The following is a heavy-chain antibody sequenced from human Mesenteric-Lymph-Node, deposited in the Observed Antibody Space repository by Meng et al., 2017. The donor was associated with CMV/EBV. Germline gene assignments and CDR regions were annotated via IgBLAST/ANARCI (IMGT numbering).Heavy chain of an antibody. CDR1: GFTFSDYY. D-gene: IGHD5-18*01. Sequence: GGSLRLSCAASGFTFSDYYMSWIRQAPGKGLEWVSYIDSSGSNMYYADSVKGRFTISRDNSKNTLYLQMNSLRAEDTAVYYCAKDRTAMAYFDYWGQGTLVTVSS. V-gene: IGHV3-11*04. CDR2: IDSSGSNM. CDR3: AKDRTAMAYFDY. J-gene: IGHJ4*02.